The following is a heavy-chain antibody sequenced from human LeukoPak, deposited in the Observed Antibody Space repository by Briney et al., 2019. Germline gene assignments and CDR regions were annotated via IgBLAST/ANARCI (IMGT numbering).Heavy chain of an antibody. Sequence: GGSLRLSCAASGVTFDDYDMSWVRQAPGKGLEGFSDINWNGCTTVHAHSVKGIYIIPRDNANKYLYLQMSRLRAEDSALYYCARGRGLLPDDAFDFWGQGAMVIVCS. J-gene: IGHJ3*01. V-gene: IGHV3-20*04. D-gene: IGHD2-2*01. CDR2: INWNGCTT. CDR1: GVTFDDYD. CDR3: ARGRGLLPDDAFDF.